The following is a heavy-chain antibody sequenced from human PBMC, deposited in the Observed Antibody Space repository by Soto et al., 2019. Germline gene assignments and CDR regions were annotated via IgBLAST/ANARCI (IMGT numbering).Heavy chain of an antibody. CDR3: ARDYGDYFDY. CDR2: ISYDGSNK. Sequence: QVQLVESGGGVVQPGRSLRLSCAACGFTFSSYAMHWVRQAPGKGLEWVAVISYDGSNKYYADSVKGRFTISRDNSKNTLYLQMNSLRAEDTAVYYCARDYGDYFDYWGQGTLVTVSS. J-gene: IGHJ4*02. V-gene: IGHV3-30-3*01. D-gene: IGHD4-17*01. CDR1: GFTFSSYA.